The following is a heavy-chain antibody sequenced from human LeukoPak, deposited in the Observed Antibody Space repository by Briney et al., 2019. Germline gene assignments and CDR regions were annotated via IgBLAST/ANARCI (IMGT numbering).Heavy chain of an antibody. CDR2: ISSSGSTI. V-gene: IGHV3-11*01. CDR3: ARDDGLRSSWYVGWFDP. J-gene: IGHJ5*02. D-gene: IGHD6-13*01. CDR1: GFTFNNYG. Sequence: GGSLRLSCAASGFTFNNYGMSWVRQAPGKGLEWVSYISSSGSTIYYADSVKGRFTISRDNAKNSLYLQMNSLRAADTAVYYCARDDGLRSSWYVGWFDPWGQGTLVTVSS.